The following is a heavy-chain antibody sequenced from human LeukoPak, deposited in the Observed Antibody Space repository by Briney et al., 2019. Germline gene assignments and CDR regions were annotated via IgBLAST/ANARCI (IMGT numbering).Heavy chain of an antibody. V-gene: IGHV4-59*01. CDR1: GVSFSSYT. J-gene: IGHJ4*02. D-gene: IGHD5-24*01. Sequence: SSESLSLTCTVSGVSFSSYTWSWIRQPPGKGLEWIGYIFYTGNTTYNPYYNTTYNPSLKSRITISEDTSKKQFSLKLSSVTAADTAVYYCARAGPRRDGYNGDYWGQGTLVTVSS. CDR2: IFYTGNTTYNPYYNT. CDR3: ARAGPRRDGYNGDY.